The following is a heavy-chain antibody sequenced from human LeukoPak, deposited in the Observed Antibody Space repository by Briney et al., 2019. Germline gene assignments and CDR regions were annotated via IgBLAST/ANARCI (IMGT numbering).Heavy chain of an antibody. CDR1: GFTFSSYG. Sequence: PGGSLGLSCAASGFTFSSYGMHWVRQAPGKGLEWVAFIRYDGSNKYYADSVKGRFTISRDNSKNTLYLQMNSLRAEDTAVYYCAKDALVSGSYLEYFQHWGQGTLVTVSS. CDR3: AKDALVSGSYLEYFQH. V-gene: IGHV3-30*02. J-gene: IGHJ1*01. CDR2: IRYDGSNK. D-gene: IGHD1-26*01.